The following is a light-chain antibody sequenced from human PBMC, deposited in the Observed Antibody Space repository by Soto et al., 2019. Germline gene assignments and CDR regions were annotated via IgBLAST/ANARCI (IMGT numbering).Light chain of an antibody. Sequence: DIHMTQSPSSLSASVGDRVTITCRASQGLSSYLAWYQQKPGKAPKLLIYAASTLQSGVPSRFSGSESGTDSTLTISSLQPEDFATYYCQQVNSYPLTFGGGTKVDIK. V-gene: IGKV1-9*01. CDR1: QGLSSY. CDR3: QQVNSYPLT. J-gene: IGKJ4*01. CDR2: AAS.